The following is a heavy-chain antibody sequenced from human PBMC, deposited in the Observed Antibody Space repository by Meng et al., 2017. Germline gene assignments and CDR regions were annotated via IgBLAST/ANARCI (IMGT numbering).Heavy chain of an antibody. CDR3: ARGARGHCSGGSCYGLFDY. V-gene: IGHV3-48*03. Sequence: GESLKISCAASGFTFSSYEMNWVRQAPGKGLEWVSYISSSGSTIYYADSVKGRFTISRDNAKNPLYLQMNGLRAEDTAVYYCARGARGHCSGGSCYGLFDYWGQGTLVTVSS. CDR2: ISSSGSTI. D-gene: IGHD2-15*01. J-gene: IGHJ4*02. CDR1: GFTFSSYE.